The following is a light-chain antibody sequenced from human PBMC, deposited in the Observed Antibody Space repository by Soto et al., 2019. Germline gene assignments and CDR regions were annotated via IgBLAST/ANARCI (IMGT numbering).Light chain of an antibody. CDR2: FAS. J-gene: IGKJ4*01. CDR1: QNVSNN. Sequence: EIVMTQSPATLSVSPGERATLSCRASQNVSNNLAWYQQKPGQAPRLLIYFASTRATGIPARFSGSGSETEFTLTISRLQSEDFAVYYCQHYNKWPLTFGGGTKVETK. CDR3: QHYNKWPLT. V-gene: IGKV3-15*01.